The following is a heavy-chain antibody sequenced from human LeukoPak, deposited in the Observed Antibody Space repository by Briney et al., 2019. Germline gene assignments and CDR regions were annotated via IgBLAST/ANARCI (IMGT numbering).Heavy chain of an antibody. V-gene: IGHV4-34*01. J-gene: IGHJ4*02. CDR2: INHSGST. Sequence: SETLSLTCAVYGGSFSGYYWSWIRQPPGKGLEWIGEINHSGSTNYNPSLKSRVTISLDTSKNQFPLKLSSVTAADTAVYYCARGKWIQLWLLDYWGQGTLVTVSS. D-gene: IGHD5-18*01. CDR1: GGSFSGYY. CDR3: ARGKWIQLWLLDY.